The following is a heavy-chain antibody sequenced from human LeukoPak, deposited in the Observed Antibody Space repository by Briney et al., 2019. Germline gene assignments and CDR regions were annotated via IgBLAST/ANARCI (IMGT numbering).Heavy chain of an antibody. CDR1: GFTLSSYA. Sequence: QPGGSLRLSCAASGFTLSSYAMSWVRQAPGKGLEWVSAISVSGNTYHADSVKGRFTISRDSSKNTLFLQMNRLRPEDAAVYYCAKAPVTTCRGAYCYPFDYWGQGTLVTVSS. CDR2: ISVSGNT. D-gene: IGHD2-21*01. J-gene: IGHJ4*02. CDR3: AKAPVTTCRGAYCYPFDY. V-gene: IGHV3-23*01.